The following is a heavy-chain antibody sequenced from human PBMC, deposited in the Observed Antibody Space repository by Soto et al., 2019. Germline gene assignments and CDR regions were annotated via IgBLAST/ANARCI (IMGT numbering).Heavy chain of an antibody. Sequence: PXETLSLQCSVSCGSVSDNTYYWSWIRQPPGKRLEWIGYVYYSGTTNYNPSLKSRVTISVDLSKNRFSLRLSSVTTADTALYYCARTTAVPNTLRSRYFFDYWGQGTLVTVSS. V-gene: IGHV4-61*01. D-gene: IGHD4-17*01. CDR3: ARTTAVPNTLRSRYFFDY. CDR1: CGSVSDNTYY. CDR2: VYYSGTT. J-gene: IGHJ4*02.